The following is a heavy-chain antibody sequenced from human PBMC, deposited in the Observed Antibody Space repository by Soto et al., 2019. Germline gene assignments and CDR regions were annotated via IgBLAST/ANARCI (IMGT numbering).Heavy chain of an antibody. J-gene: IGHJ4*02. Sequence: SETLSLTCAVYGGSFSGYYWSWIRQPPGKGLEWIGEINHSGGTNYNPSLKSRVTISVDTSKNQFSLKLSSVTAADTAVYYCARVGSDEWKDPIDYWGQGNRVTVSS. D-gene: IGHD1-1*01. V-gene: IGHV4-34*01. CDR2: INHSGGT. CDR1: GGSFSGYY. CDR3: ARVGSDEWKDPIDY.